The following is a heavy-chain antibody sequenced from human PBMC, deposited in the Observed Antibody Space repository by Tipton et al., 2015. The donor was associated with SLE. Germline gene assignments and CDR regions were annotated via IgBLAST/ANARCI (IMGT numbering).Heavy chain of an antibody. D-gene: IGHD7-27*01. Sequence: SLRLSCAASGFTFSSYGMHWVRQAPGKGLEWVAVIWYDGSNKYYADSVKGRFTISRDNSKKTLYLQMNSLRAEDTAVYYCARAMGTHYYYYGMDVWGQGTTVTVSS. V-gene: IGHV3-33*01. CDR2: IWYDGSNK. CDR3: ARAMGTHYYYYGMDV. J-gene: IGHJ6*02. CDR1: GFTFSSYG.